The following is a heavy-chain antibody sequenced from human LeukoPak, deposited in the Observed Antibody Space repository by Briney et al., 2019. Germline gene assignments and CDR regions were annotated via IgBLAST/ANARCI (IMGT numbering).Heavy chain of an antibody. CDR2: IYPDDSDT. V-gene: IGHV5-51*01. CDR3: ARQRRASGSINWFDP. J-gene: IGHJ5*02. D-gene: IGHD3-10*01. Sequence: GGSLEISFETSGCRFTTYWIGWGRPMPGTGLEWVGAIYPDDSDTRYSPSFQGQVAISADKSVRTAYLQWSSLKASDTAMYYCARQRRASGSINWFDPWGQGTLVTVSS. CDR1: GCRFTTYW.